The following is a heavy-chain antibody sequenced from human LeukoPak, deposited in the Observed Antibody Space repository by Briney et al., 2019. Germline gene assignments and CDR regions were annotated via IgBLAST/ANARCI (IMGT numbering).Heavy chain of an antibody. D-gene: IGHD3-22*01. V-gene: IGHV4-34*01. CDR3: ARQAPRDSSGYYLLQFGAFDI. J-gene: IGHJ3*02. CDR2: TNHSGST. Sequence: SETLSLTCAVYGGSFSGYYWSWIRQPPGKGLEWIGETNHSGSTNYKPSLKSRVTISVDTSKNQFSLKLSSVTAADTAVYYCARQAPRDSSGYYLLQFGAFDIWGQGTMVTVSS. CDR1: GGSFSGYY.